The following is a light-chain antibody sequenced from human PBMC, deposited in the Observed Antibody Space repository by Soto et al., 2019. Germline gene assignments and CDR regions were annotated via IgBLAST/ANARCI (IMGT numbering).Light chain of an antibody. V-gene: IGKV1-27*01. CDR1: QGIGVY. J-gene: IGKJ4*01. CDR3: QKYNSAPLT. Sequence: DIQMTQSPSSLSASLGDRVTITCRASQGIGVYLAWFQQKPGKVPKLLIYAASALQSGVPSRFSGSGSGSDFTLTISSLQPEDIATYYCQKYNSAPLTFGGGTKVDIK. CDR2: AAS.